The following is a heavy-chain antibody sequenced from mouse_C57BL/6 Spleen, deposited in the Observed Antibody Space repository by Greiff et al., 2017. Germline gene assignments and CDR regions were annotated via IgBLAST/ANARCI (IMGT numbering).Heavy chain of an antibody. J-gene: IGHJ3*01. CDR2: INPSNGGT. CDR1: GYTFTSYW. V-gene: IGHV1-53*01. Sequence: QVQLQQPGTELVKPGASVKLSCKASGYTFTSYWMHWVKQRPGQGLEWIGNINPSNGGTNYNEKFKSKATLTVDKSSSTAYMQLSSLTSEDSAVYCCAREGGYYDWFAYWGQGTLVTVSA. D-gene: IGHD2-3*01. CDR3: AREGGYYDWFAY.